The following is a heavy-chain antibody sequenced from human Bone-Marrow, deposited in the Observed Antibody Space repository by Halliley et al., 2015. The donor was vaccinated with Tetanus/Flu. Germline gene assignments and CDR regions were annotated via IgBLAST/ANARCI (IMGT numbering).Heavy chain of an antibody. J-gene: IGHJ5*02. CDR3: AKDPRAAYSSAWSLGNWFDP. D-gene: IGHD6-13*01. Sequence: AVSGFTFSSYGIHWVRQAPGKGLEWVAVISYDGSDIFYVDSVKGRFTISRDNSKNTVYLQMNSLRAEDTAKYYCAKDPRAAYSSAWSLGNWFDPWGQGTLVTVSS. CDR2: ISYDGSDI. CDR1: GFTFSSYG. V-gene: IGHV3-30*18.